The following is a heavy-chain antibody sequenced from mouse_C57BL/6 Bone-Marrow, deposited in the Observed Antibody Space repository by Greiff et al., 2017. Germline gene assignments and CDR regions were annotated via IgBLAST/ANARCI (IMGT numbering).Heavy chain of an antibody. CDR2: IYPGGGYT. CDR3: ARSRGFDY. Sequence: VKVEESGAELVRPGTSVKMSCKASGYTFTNYWIGWAKQRPGHGLEWIGDIYPGGGYTNYNEKFKGKATLTADKSSSTAYMQFSSLTSEDSAIDSCARSRGFDYWGQGTTLTVSS. V-gene: IGHV1-63*01. CDR1: GYTFTNYW. J-gene: IGHJ2*01.